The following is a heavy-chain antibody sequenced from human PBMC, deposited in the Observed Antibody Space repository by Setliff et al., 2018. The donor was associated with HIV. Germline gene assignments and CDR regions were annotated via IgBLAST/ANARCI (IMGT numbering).Heavy chain of an antibody. V-gene: IGHV1-69*02. Sequence: SVKVSCKASRSTFNSHTINWVRQAPGQGLDWMGRIIPILGVANYAQRFQGKVTITADKSTSTAYMELTSLRFDDTAMYYCVRGVQSPPHYSYYYMDVWGEGTVVTVS. CDR2: IIPILGVA. J-gene: IGHJ6*03. CDR3: VRGVQSPPHYSYYYMDV. CDR1: RSTFNSHT. D-gene: IGHD3-3*01.